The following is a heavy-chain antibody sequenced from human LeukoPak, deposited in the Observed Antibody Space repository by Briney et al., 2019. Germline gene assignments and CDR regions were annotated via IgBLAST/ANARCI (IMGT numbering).Heavy chain of an antibody. D-gene: IGHD6-19*01. CDR2: IYSGGRT. V-gene: IGHV3-53*01. J-gene: IGHJ5*02. CDR1: GFTVSSSY. Sequence: GGSLRLSCEASGFTVSSSYMSWVRQAPGKGLEWVSIIYSGGRTKYAESLKGRFNIFRDNSKNSAYLQMNSLRPEDTAVYYCARDRAEAGNGNWFDPWGQGTLVTVSS. CDR3: ARDRAEAGNGNWFDP.